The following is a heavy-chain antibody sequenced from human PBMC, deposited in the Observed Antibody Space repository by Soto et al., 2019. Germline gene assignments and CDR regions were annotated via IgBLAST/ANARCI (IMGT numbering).Heavy chain of an antibody. CDR3: ARGLWYSSSSTQAYDY. Sequence: SETLSLTCTVSGGSISSYYWSWIRQPPGKGLEWIGYIYYSGSTNYNPSLKSRVTISVDTSKNQFSLKLSSVTAADTAVYYCARGLWYSSSSTQAYDYWGQGTLVTVSS. CDR2: IYYSGST. V-gene: IGHV4-59*01. CDR1: GGSISSYY. J-gene: IGHJ4*02. D-gene: IGHD6-6*01.